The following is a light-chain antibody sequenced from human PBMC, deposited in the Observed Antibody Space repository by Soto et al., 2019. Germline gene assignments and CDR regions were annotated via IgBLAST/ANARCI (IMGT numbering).Light chain of an antibody. Sequence: EIMMTQSPATLSVSQGERATLSCRASQSIRNNLAWYQQKPGQPPRLLIYGASSRATGIPDRFSGSGSGTDFTLTISRLEPEDFAVYYCQQYGSSGTFGQGTKVDI. CDR2: GAS. V-gene: IGKV3-20*01. CDR1: QSIRNN. CDR3: QQYGSSGT. J-gene: IGKJ1*01.